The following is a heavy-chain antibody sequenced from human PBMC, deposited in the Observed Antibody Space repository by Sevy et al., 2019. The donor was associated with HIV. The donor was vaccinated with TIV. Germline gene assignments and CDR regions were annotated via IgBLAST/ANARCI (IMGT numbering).Heavy chain of an antibody. V-gene: IGHV3-23*01. CDR3: AKYGRTAFRYYYYSYMDV. J-gene: IGHJ6*03. CDR1: GFTFSSYA. Sequence: GGSLRLSCAASGFTFSSYAMSWVRQAPGKGLEWVSAIRGSGGGTYYADSVKGRFTISRDNSKNTLYLQMNSLRAEDTAVYYCAKYGRTAFRYYYYSYMDVWGKGTTVTVSS. D-gene: IGHD3-10*01. CDR2: IRGSGGGT.